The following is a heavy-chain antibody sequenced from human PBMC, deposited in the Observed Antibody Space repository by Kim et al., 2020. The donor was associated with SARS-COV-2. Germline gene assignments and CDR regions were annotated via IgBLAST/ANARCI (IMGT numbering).Heavy chain of an antibody. V-gene: IGHV1-46*01. Sequence: ASVKVSCKASGYTFTSYYMHWVRQAPGQGLEWMGIINPSGCSTSYAQKFQGRVTMTRDTSTSTVYMELSSLRSEDTAVYYCARDDAVGETSSWYTLFDYWGQGTLVTVSS. CDR1: GYTFTSYY. J-gene: IGHJ4*02. CDR3: ARDDAVGETSSWYTLFDY. D-gene: IGHD6-13*01. CDR2: INPSGCST.